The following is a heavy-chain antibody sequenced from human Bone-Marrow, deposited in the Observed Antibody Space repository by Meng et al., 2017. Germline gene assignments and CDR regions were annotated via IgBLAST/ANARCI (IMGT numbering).Heavy chain of an antibody. D-gene: IGHD1-20*01. CDR2: ISYDGSNK. CDR1: GFTFSSYA. CDR3: ARAKAGVTGRTDAFDI. Sequence: GESLKISCAASGFTFSSYAMHWVRQAPGKGLEWVAVISYDGSNKYYVDSVKGRFTISRDNSKNTLYLQMNSLRAEDTAVYYCARAKAGVTGRTDAFDIWGQGTMVTVSS. J-gene: IGHJ3*02. V-gene: IGHV3-30*04.